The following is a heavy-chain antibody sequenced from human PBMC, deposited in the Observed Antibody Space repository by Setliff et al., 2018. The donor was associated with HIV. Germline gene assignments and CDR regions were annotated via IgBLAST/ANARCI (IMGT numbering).Heavy chain of an antibody. CDR3: ARVAGAT. Sequence: ASETLSLTCAVYGGSFSGYYWSWIRQPPGKGLEWIGEINHSGSTNYNPSLKSRVTISVDTSKNQFSLKLSSVTAADTAVYYCARVAGATWGQGTLVTVSS. J-gene: IGHJ4*02. CDR1: GGSFSGYY. V-gene: IGHV4-34*01. CDR2: INHSGST. D-gene: IGHD1-26*01.